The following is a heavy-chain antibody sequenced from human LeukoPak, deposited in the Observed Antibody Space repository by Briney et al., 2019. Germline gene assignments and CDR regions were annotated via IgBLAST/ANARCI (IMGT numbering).Heavy chain of an antibody. CDR2: IYYSGST. CDR1: GGSISTYY. Sequence: SETLSLTCTVSGGSISTYYWNWIRQPPGKGLEWIGYIYYSGSTNYNPSLKSRVTISVDTSKNQFSLKLSSVTAADTTMYYCARDGSARYYFDYWGQGTLVTVSS. V-gene: IGHV4-59*01. CDR3: ARDGSARYYFDY. J-gene: IGHJ4*02.